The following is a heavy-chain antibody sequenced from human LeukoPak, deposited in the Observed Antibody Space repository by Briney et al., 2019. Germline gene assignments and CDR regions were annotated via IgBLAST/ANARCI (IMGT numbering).Heavy chain of an antibody. V-gene: IGHV1-18*01. CDR3: ARGRLIAVAPAGPDY. D-gene: IGHD6-19*01. CDR2: ISAYNGNT. Sequence: ASVKVSCKASGGTFSSYAISWVRQAPGQGLEWMGWISAYNGNTNYAQKLQGRVTMTTDTSTSTAYMELRSLRSDDTAVYYCARGRLIAVAPAGPDYWGQGTLVTVSS. CDR1: GGTFSSYA. J-gene: IGHJ4*02.